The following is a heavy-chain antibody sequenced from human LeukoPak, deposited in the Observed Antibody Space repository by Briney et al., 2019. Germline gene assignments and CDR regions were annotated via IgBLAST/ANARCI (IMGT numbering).Heavy chain of an antibody. Sequence: GGSLRLSCAASGLTFSSYSMNWVRQAPGKGLEWVSSISSSSSYIYYADSVKGRFTISRDNAKNSLYLQMNSLRAEDTAVYYCARVEDGYYYFDYWGQGTLVTVSS. CDR1: GLTFSSYS. J-gene: IGHJ4*02. V-gene: IGHV3-21*01. D-gene: IGHD3-22*01. CDR2: ISSSSSYI. CDR3: ARVEDGYYYFDY.